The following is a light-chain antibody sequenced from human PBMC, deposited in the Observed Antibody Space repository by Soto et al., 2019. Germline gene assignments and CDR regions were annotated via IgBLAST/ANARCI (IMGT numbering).Light chain of an antibody. V-gene: IGLV4-60*02. CDR2: LEGSGSY. CDR1: SGHSSYI. J-gene: IGLJ3*02. CDR3: ETWDSNTHV. Sequence: QPVLTQSSSASASLGSSVKLTCTLSSGHSSYIIAWHQQQPGKAPRYLMKLEGSGSYNKGSGVPDRFSGSSSGADRYLTISNLHFADEADYYCETWDSNTHVFGGGTKLTVL.